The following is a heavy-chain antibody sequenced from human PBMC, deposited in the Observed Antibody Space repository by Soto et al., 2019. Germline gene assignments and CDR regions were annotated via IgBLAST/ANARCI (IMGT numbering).Heavy chain of an antibody. J-gene: IGHJ6*02. Sequence: SVKVSCKASGGTFSSYAISWVRQAPGQGLEWMGGIIPIFGTANYAQKFQGRVTITADESTSTAYMELSSLRSEDTAVYYCARGYCSGGSCYRHYGMHVWGPGTTVTVYS. CDR2: IIPIFGTA. D-gene: IGHD2-15*01. CDR1: GGTFSSYA. V-gene: IGHV1-69*13. CDR3: ARGYCSGGSCYRHYGMHV.